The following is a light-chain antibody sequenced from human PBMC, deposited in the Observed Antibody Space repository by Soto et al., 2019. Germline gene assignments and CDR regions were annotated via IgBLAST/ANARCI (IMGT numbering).Light chain of an antibody. V-gene: IGKV3-15*01. J-gene: IGKJ4*01. CDR2: RAS. CDR3: HQYDSWPLT. Sequence: EIVVTQSPATLSVSPGERATLSCRASQSVNSRLAWYQQKPGQAPRLLFYRASSRATGIPARFSASGSGTEFTLTISSLQSEDFAVYHCHQYDSWPLTFGGGTKVEI. CDR1: QSVNSR.